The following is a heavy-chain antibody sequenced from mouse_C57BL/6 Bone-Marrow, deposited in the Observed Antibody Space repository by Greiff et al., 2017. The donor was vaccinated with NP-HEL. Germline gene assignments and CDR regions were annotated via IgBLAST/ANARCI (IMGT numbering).Heavy chain of an antibody. Sequence: QVQLQQPGAELVMPGASVKLSCKASGYTFTSYWMHWVKQRPGQGLEWIGEIDPSDSYTNYNQQFKGKSTLTVDKSSSTAYMQLSSLTSEDSAVYYCARGGGNNRYWYFDVWGTGTTVTVSS. V-gene: IGHV1-69*01. J-gene: IGHJ1*03. CDR3: ARGGGNNRYWYFDV. CDR2: IDPSDSYT. D-gene: IGHD1-1*02. CDR1: GYTFTSYW.